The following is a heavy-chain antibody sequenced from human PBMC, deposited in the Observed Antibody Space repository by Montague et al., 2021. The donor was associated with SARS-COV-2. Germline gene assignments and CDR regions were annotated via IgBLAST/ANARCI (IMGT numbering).Heavy chain of an antibody. D-gene: IGHD4-17*01. CDR3: ARSDSTTVTTWFLDL. V-gene: IGHV4-61*02. Sequence: TLSLTCTVSGASISSGTYFWNWIRHPAGKGLEWIGRIYTSGATNYNPSLKSRVTMSIDTSKNDFSLRLTSVTAADPAVYSCARSDSTTVTTWFLDLWGRGTLVTVSS. CDR2: IYTSGAT. J-gene: IGHJ2*01. CDR1: GASISSGTYF.